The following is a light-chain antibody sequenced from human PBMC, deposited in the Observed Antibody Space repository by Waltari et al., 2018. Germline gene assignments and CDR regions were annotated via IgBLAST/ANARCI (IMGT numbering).Light chain of an antibody. J-gene: IGKJ3*01. V-gene: IGKV1-39*01. CDR3: QQYYSTGT. CDR2: AAS. Sequence: DIQMTQSPSSLSASVGDRVTINCRASQSISSYLNWYQQKPGKAPKLLIYAASSLQSGVPSRFSGSGSGTDFTLTISSLQAEDVAVYYCQQYYSTGTFGPGTKVDIK. CDR1: QSISSY.